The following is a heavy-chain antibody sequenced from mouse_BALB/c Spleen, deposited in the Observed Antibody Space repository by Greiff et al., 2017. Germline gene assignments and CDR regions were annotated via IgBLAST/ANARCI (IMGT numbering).Heavy chain of an antibody. J-gene: IGHJ4*01. CDR2: INPSTGYT. CDR3: ARFYDYDVPYAMDY. Sequence: VQLQQSGAELAKPGASVKMSCKASGYTFTSYWMHWVKQRPGQGLEWIGYINPSTGYTEYNQKFKDKATLTADKSSSTAYMQLSSLTSEDSAVYYCARFYDYDVPYAMDYWGQGTSVTVSS. V-gene: IGHV1-7*01. D-gene: IGHD2-4*01. CDR1: GYTFTSYW.